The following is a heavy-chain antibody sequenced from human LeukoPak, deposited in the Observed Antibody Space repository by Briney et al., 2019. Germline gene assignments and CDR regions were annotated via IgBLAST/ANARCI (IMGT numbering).Heavy chain of an antibody. CDR2: INHSGST. D-gene: IGHD5-12*01. CDR1: GGSFSGYY. J-gene: IGHJ5*02. Sequence: SETLSLTCAVYGGSFSGYYWSWIRQPPGKGLEWIGEINHSGSTNYNPSLKSRVTISVDTSKNQFSLKLRSITAADTAVYYCARGVGYAEWFDPWGQGTLVTVSS. CDR3: ARGVGYAEWFDP. V-gene: IGHV4-34*01.